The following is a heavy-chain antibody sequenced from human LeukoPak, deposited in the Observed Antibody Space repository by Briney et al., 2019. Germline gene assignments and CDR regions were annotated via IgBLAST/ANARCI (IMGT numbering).Heavy chain of an antibody. J-gene: IGHJ4*02. CDR1: GGSISAYY. CDR3: ARGVAVAGVFDY. V-gene: IGHV4-59*01. D-gene: IGHD6-19*01. Sequence: SETLSLTCAVSGGSISAYYWNWIRQPPGKGLEWIGYIYHSGSTNYNPSLKTRVTISTDTSKNQFSLELTSVTAADTAVYFCARGVAVAGVFDYWGQGTLVTVSS. CDR2: IYHSGST.